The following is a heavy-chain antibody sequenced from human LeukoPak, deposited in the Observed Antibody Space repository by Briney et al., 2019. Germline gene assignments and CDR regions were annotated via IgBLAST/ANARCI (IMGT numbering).Heavy chain of an antibody. Sequence: SETLSLTWTVSGYSISSGYYWAWIRQSPRKGLEWIASFDQYGRTFYNPSLKSRATISLDASKNQFSLRLNSVTAADTAVYFCATNSGIYYPFDCWGQGTLVTVSS. V-gene: IGHV4-38-2*02. J-gene: IGHJ4*02. D-gene: IGHD1-26*01. CDR2: FDQYGRT. CDR1: GYSISSGYY. CDR3: ATNSGIYYPFDC.